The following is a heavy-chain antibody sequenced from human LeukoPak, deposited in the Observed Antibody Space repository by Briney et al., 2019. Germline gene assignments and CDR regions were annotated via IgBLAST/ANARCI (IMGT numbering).Heavy chain of an antibody. CDR3: AKDLGVRYFDWLIPGSDY. J-gene: IGHJ4*02. CDR1: GFTFSTYS. D-gene: IGHD3-9*01. V-gene: IGHV3-48*01. Sequence: PGGSLRLSCAAAGFTFSTYSMNWVRQPPGKGLEWVSYISSSSSTIYYADSVKGRFTISRDNSKNTLYLQMNSLRAEDTAVYYCAKDLGVRYFDWLIPGSDYWGQGTLVTVSS. CDR2: ISSSSSTI.